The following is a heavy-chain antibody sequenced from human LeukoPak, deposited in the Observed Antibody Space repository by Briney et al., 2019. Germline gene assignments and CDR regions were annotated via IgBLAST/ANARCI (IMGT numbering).Heavy chain of an antibody. J-gene: IGHJ4*02. Sequence: GGSLRLSCAVSGFTFSSHAMSWVRQAPGKGLEWVSRISGSGDSTYDADSVKGRFIISRDNSRNTLYLQMNSLRAEDTAVYYCAKDYDFWSGYLDYWGQGTLVTVSS. D-gene: IGHD3-3*01. CDR2: ISGSGDST. V-gene: IGHV3-23*01. CDR1: GFTFSSHA. CDR3: AKDYDFWSGYLDY.